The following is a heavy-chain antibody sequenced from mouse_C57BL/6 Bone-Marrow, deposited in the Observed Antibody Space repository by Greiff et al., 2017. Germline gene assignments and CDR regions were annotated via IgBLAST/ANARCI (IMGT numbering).Heavy chain of an antibody. Sequence: QVQLQQPGAELVKPGASVKMSCKASGYTFTSYWITWVKQRPGQGLEWIGDIYPTSGRTNYNEKFKSKAILTVDTSSHTAYMQLISLSSEDSAVFYCARSGPLGRSFDYWGQGTTLTVSS. V-gene: IGHV1-55*01. J-gene: IGHJ2*01. CDR1: GYTFTSYW. D-gene: IGHD3-1*01. CDR3: ARSGPLGRSFDY. CDR2: IYPTSGRT.